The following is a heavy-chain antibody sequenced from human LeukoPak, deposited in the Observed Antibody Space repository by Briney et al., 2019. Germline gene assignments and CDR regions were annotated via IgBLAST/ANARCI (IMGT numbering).Heavy chain of an antibody. J-gene: IGHJ4*02. CDR2: ISGSGGST. Sequence: GGSLRLSCAASGFTFSSYAMSWVRQAPGKGLEWVSAISGSGGSTYYADSVKGRFTISRDNSKNTLYLQMNSLRAEDTAVYYCARASVQYSYVRHWGQGTLVTVSS. V-gene: IGHV3-23*01. CDR3: ARASVQYSYVRH. D-gene: IGHD5-18*01. CDR1: GFTFSSYA.